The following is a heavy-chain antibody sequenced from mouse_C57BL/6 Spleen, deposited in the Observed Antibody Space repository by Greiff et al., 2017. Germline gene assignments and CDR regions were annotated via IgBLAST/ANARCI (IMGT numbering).Heavy chain of an antibody. Sequence: EVQRVESGGGLVKPGGSLKLSCAASGFTFSDYGMHWVRQAPEKGLEWVAYISSGSSNIYYADTVKGRFTISRDNAKNTLFLQMTSLRSEDTAMYYCARGGRQLRPYYFDYWGQGTTLTVSS. J-gene: IGHJ2*01. V-gene: IGHV5-17*01. CDR3: ARGGRQLRPYYFDY. CDR1: GFTFSDYG. CDR2: ISSGSSNI. D-gene: IGHD3-2*02.